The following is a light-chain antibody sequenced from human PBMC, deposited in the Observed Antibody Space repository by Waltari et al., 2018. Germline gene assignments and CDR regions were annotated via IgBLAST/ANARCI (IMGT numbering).Light chain of an antibody. CDR3: GSYTSSTTLA. Sequence: QSALTQPASVSGSPGQSITIPCTGTSSDVGGSAYVSWYQQHPGKAPKLILYDVSNRPLEVSHRFSGSKSGNTASLTISGLQADDEAEYYCGSYTSSTTLAFGTGTKVTVL. CDR2: DVS. V-gene: IGLV2-14*03. J-gene: IGLJ1*01. CDR1: SSDVGGSAY.